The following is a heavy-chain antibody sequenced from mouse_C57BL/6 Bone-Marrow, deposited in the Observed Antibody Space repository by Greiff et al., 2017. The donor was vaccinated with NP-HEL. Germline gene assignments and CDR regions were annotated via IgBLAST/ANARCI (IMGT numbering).Heavy chain of an antibody. CDR1: GFSLTSYG. Sequence: VMLVESGPGLVAPSQSLSITCTVSGFSLTSYGVDWVRQSPGKGLEWLGVIWGVGSTNYNSALKSRLSISKDNSKSQVFLKMNSLQTDDTAMYYCASDRADGYYPFAYWGQGTLVTVSA. D-gene: IGHD2-3*01. J-gene: IGHJ3*01. CDR3: ASDRADGYYPFAY. V-gene: IGHV2-6*01. CDR2: IWGVGST.